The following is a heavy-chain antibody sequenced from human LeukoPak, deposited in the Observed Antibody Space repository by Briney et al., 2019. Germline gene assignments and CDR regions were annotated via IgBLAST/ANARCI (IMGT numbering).Heavy chain of an antibody. CDR3: ARGDDFWSGYYMVGDY. CDR1: GFTFSSYE. V-gene: IGHV3-30*14. CDR2: ISYDGSNK. J-gene: IGHJ4*02. Sequence: GGSLRLSCAASGFTFSSYEMNWVRQAPGKGLEWVAVISYDGSNKYYADSVKGRFTISRDNSKNTLYLQMGSLRAEDMAVYYCARGDDFWSGYYMVGDYWGQGTLVTVSS. D-gene: IGHD3-3*01.